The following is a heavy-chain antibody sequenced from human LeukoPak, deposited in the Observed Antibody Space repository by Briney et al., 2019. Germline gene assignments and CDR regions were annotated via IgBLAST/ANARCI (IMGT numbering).Heavy chain of an antibody. V-gene: IGHV3-11*05. Sequence: PGGSLRLSCGASGCTFSAYYMSWIRQAPGKGLEWVSYISSSSSYTNYADSVKGRFTISRDNAKNSLYLQMNSLRAEDTAVYYCARVPRITMVRGVIMAYYFDYWGQGTLVTVSS. CDR2: ISSSSSYT. J-gene: IGHJ4*02. CDR3: ARVPRITMVRGVIMAYYFDY. CDR1: GCTFSAYY. D-gene: IGHD3-10*01.